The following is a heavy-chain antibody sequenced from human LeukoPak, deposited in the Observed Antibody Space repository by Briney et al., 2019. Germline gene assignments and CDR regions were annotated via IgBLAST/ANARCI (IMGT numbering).Heavy chain of an antibody. Sequence: PGGSLRLSCAASGFTFSSYSLNWVRQAPGKELEWISYISSTGTTIYYADSVKGRFTISRDNAKKSLYLQMNSLRAEDTAVYYCARGVSRYLFDSWGQGTLVTVSS. CDR2: ISSTGTTI. J-gene: IGHJ5*01. D-gene: IGHD1-14*01. V-gene: IGHV3-48*01. CDR3: ARGVSRYLFDS. CDR1: GFTFSSYS.